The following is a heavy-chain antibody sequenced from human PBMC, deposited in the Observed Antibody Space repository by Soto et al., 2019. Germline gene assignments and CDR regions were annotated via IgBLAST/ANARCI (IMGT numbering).Heavy chain of an antibody. D-gene: IGHD3-10*01. J-gene: IGHJ6*02. CDR1: GYTFTGYY. CDR3: ARDRTPLLWFGEFSDYGMDV. Sequence: ASVKVSCKASGYTFTGYYMHWVRQAPGQGLEWMGWINPNSGGTNYAQKFQGRVTMTRDTSISTAYMELSRLRSDDTAVYYCARDRTPLLWFGEFSDYGMDVWGQGTTGTVSS. CDR2: INPNSGGT. V-gene: IGHV1-2*02.